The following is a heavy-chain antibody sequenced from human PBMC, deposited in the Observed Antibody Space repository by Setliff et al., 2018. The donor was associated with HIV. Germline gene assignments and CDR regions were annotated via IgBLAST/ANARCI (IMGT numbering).Heavy chain of an antibody. Sequence: PSETLSLTCTVSGGSISTTSYYWAWIRQPPGKGLEWIGSVFYSGSAYYNASLKSRVTISVDTSKNQFSLNLDSVTTTDTAVYYCARRTFGSGRIDPWGQGTLVTVSS. CDR3: ARRTFGSGRIDP. J-gene: IGHJ5*02. CDR1: GGSISTTSYY. V-gene: IGHV4-39*01. D-gene: IGHD3-16*01. CDR2: VFYSGSA.